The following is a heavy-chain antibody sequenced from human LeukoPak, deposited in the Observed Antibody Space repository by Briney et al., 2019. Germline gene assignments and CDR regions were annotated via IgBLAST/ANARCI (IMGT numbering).Heavy chain of an antibody. CDR1: GGTFSSYA. J-gene: IGHJ5*02. D-gene: IGHD6-6*01. V-gene: IGHV1-69*13. Sequence: SVKVSCKASGGTFSSYAISWVRQAPGQGLEWMGGIIPIFGTANYAQKFQGRVTITADESTSTAYMELRSLRSDDTAVYYCARDQVMYSSSRWFDPWGQGTLVTVSS. CDR3: ARDQVMYSSSRWFDP. CDR2: IIPIFGTA.